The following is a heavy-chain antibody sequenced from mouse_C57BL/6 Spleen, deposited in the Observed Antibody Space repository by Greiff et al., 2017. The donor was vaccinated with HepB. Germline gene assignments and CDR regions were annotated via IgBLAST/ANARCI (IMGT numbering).Heavy chain of an antibody. CDR3: AREGEGRHFDY. J-gene: IGHJ2*01. V-gene: IGHV1-80*01. CDR1: GYAFSSYW. Sequence: VQGVESGAELVKPGASVKISCKASGYAFSSYWMNWVKQRPGKGLEWIGQIYPGDGDTNYNGKFKGKATLTADKSSSTAYMQLSSLTSEDSAVYFCAREGEGRHFDYWGQGTTLTVSS. D-gene: IGHD3-3*01. CDR2: IYPGDGDT.